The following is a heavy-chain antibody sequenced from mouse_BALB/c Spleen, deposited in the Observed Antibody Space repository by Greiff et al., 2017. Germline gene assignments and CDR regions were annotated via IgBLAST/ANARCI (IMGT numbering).Heavy chain of an antibody. D-gene: IGHD2-4*01. CDR2: IWAGGST. J-gene: IGHJ4*01. Sequence: VKLVESGPGLVAPSQSLSITCTVSGFSLTSYGVHWVRQPPGKGLEWLGVIWAGGSTNYNSALMSRLSISKDNSKSQVFLKMNSLQTDDTAMYYCARGAYYDYYYYAMDYWGQGTSVTVSS. CDR3: ARGAYYDYYYYAMDY. V-gene: IGHV2-9*02. CDR1: GFSLTSYG.